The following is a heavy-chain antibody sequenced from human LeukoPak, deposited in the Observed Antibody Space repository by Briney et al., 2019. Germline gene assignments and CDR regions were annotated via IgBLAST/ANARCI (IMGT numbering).Heavy chain of an antibody. CDR2: IYPGDSDT. CDR3: ARISSGWYTLFDY. D-gene: IGHD6-19*01. Sequence: GESLKISCKGSGYSFTGYWIGWVRQMPGKGLKWMGIIYPGDSDTRYSPSFQGQVTISADKSISTAYLQWSSLKASDTAMYYCARISSGWYTLFDYWGQGTLVTVSS. J-gene: IGHJ4*02. V-gene: IGHV5-51*01. CDR1: GYSFTGYW.